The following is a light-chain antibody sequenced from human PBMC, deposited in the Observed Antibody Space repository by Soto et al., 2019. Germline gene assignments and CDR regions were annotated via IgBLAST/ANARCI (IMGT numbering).Light chain of an antibody. CDR1: QDINNF. J-gene: IGKJ4*01. CDR2: SAS. Sequence: DIQRTQSPSSLSASVGGRVTITCRASQDINNFLAWFQQKPGKAPKPLIYSASSLQDGVPSRFSGSGSGTHFTLTISSLKPEDFATYFCLQYDRFPATFGGGTRVDIE. V-gene: IGKV1-16*01. CDR3: LQYDRFPAT.